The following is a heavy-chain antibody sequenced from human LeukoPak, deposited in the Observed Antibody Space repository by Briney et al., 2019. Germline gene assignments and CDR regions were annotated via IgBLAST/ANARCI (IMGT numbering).Heavy chain of an antibody. V-gene: IGHV4-31*03. D-gene: IGHD6-13*01. J-gene: IGHJ4*02. CDR2: IYYSGNT. CDR1: GGSVSSGGYY. Sequence: SETLSLTCTVSGGSVSSGGYYWSRIRQHPGKGLEWIGYIYYSGNTYYNPSLKSRVTISVDTSENQFSLKLSSVTAADTAVYYCARVIAAAGTDYWGQGSLATVSS. CDR3: ARVIAAAGTDY.